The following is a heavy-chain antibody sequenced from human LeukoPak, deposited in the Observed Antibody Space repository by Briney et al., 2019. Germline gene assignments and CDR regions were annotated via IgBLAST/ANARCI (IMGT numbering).Heavy chain of an antibody. CDR2: IIPIFGTA. V-gene: IGHV1-69*01. D-gene: IGHD1-26*01. CDR1: GFTFSSYA. J-gene: IGHJ4*02. CDR3: ARVEWELPFDY. Sequence: GGSLRLSCAASGFTFSSYAISWVRQAPGQGLEWMGGIIPIFGTANYAQKFQGRVTITADESTSTAYMELSSLRSEDTAVYYCARVEWELPFDYWGQGTLVTVSS.